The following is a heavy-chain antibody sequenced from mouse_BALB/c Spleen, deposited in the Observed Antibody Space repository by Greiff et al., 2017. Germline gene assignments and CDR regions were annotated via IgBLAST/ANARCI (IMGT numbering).Heavy chain of an antibody. D-gene: IGHD1-1*01. V-gene: IGHV1-7*01. J-gene: IGHJ2*01. CDR3: ARYRAVVAPYFDY. CDR2: INPSTGYT. Sequence: QVQLQQSGAELAKPGASVKMSCKASGYTFTSYWMHWVKQRPGQGLEWIGYINPSTGYTEYNQKFKDKATLTADKSSSTAYMQLSSLTSEDSAVYYCARYRAVVAPYFDYWGQGTTLTVSS. CDR1: GYTFTSYW.